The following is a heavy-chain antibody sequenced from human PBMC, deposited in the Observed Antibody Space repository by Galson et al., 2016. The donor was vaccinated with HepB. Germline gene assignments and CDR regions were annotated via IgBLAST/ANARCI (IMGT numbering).Heavy chain of an antibody. CDR2: IWYDGITK. D-gene: IGHD3-3*01. Sequence: SLRLSCAASGFTFSSYGIHWVRQAPGQGLEWVAVIWYDGITKYYSDSVKGRFTVSRDNSKTTVYLQMNSLRAEDTAVYYCARGSTFYHYWSPSRPYWFDPWGQGTLVTVSS. J-gene: IGHJ5*02. CDR1: GFTFSSYG. CDR3: ARGSTFYHYWSPSRPYWFDP. V-gene: IGHV3-33*01.